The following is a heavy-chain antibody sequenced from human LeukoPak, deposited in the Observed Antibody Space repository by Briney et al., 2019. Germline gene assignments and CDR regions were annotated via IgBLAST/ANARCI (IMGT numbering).Heavy chain of an antibody. V-gene: IGHV1-69*06. CDR3: ARDLVAVAGTAPYYYYYYMDV. Sequence: SVKVSCKASGGTFSSYAISWVRQAPGQGLEWMGGIIPIFGTANYAQKFQGRVTITADKSTSTAYMELSSLRSEDTAVYYCARDLVAVAGTAPYYYYYYMDVWGKGTTVTVSS. J-gene: IGHJ6*03. CDR2: IIPIFGTA. CDR1: GGTFSSYA. D-gene: IGHD6-19*01.